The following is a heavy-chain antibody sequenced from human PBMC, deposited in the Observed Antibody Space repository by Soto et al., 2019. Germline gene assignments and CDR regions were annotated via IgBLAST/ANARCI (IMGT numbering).Heavy chain of an antibody. D-gene: IGHD3-3*01. V-gene: IGHV4-31*03. CDR2: IYYSGST. J-gene: IGHJ4*02. CDR1: GGSISSGLYY. CDR3: ARVRGYDFWSGYYNGDY. Sequence: PSETLSLTCTVSGGSISSGLYYWSWIRQHPGKGLEWIGYIYYSGSTCYNPSLKSRVTISLDTSKSQFSLKLSSVTAADTAVYYCARVRGYDFWSGYYNGDYWGQGTLVTVSS.